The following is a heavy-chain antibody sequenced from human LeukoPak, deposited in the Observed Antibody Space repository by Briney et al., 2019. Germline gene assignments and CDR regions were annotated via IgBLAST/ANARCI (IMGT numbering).Heavy chain of an antibody. D-gene: IGHD5-18*01. J-gene: IGHJ4*02. CDR1: GFTVSNNY. Sequence: GGSLRLSCAASGFTVSNNYMSWVRQAPGKGLEWVSVIYSGGSTYYADSVKGRFNISRDNSKNTLYLQMNSLRIEDTAVYYCTKDRSYGRSYFDYWGQGTLVTVAS. CDR3: TKDRSYGRSYFDY. V-gene: IGHV3-66*02. CDR2: IYSGGST.